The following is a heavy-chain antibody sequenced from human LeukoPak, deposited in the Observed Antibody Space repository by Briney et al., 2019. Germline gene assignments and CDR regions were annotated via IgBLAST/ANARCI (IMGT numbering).Heavy chain of an antibody. CDR2: INHSGST. CDR1: SGSFSGYY. CDR3: ARSIVVVPAAMGDYYYYYMDV. V-gene: IGHV4-34*01. D-gene: IGHD2-2*01. Sequence: SETLSLTCAVYSGSFSGYYWSWIRQPPGKGLEWIGEINHSGSTNYNPSLKSRVTISVDTSKNQFSLKLSSVTAADTAVYYCARSIVVVPAAMGDYYYYYMDVWGKGTTVTVSS. J-gene: IGHJ6*03.